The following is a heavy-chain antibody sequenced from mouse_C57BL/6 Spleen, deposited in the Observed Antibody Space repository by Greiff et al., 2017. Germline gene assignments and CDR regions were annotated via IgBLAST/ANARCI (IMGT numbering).Heavy chain of an antibody. V-gene: IGHV1-26*01. D-gene: IGHD1-1*01. CDR3: AIFCRNLLLRYYAMDY. CDR2: INPNNGGT. Sequence: EVQLQQSGPELVKPGASVKISCKASGYTFTDYYMNWVKQSHGKSLEWIGDINPNNGGTSYNQKFKGKATLTVDKSSSTAYMELRSLTSEDSAVYYCAIFCRNLLLRYYAMDYWGQGTSVTVSS. J-gene: IGHJ4*01. CDR1: GYTFTDYY.